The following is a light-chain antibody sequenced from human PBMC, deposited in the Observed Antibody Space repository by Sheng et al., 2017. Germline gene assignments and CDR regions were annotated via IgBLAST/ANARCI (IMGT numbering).Light chain of an antibody. V-gene: IGKV1-5*03. CDR3: QQYDSFSWT. CDR1: QSIVDW. CDR2: KAS. J-gene: IGKJ1*01. Sequence: DIQMTQSPSTLSASVGDRVTITCRASQSIVDWLAWYQQKPGTAPKLLIYKASTLQSGVPARFSGGGSGXEFTLTISSLQPDDFATYYCQQYDSFSWTFGQGTKVEIK.